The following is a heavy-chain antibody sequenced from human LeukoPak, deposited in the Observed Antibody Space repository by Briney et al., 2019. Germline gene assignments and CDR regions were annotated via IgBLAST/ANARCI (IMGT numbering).Heavy chain of an antibody. CDR2: ISGSGGSR. Sequence: PGGSLRLSCTASGFTFSSYAMSWVRQAPGKGLEWVSAISGSGGSRYYADSVKGRFTISRDNAKNTLYLQMNSLRAEDTAVYYCASPGVYCSGGSCYSHWGQGTLVTVSS. D-gene: IGHD2-15*01. CDR1: GFTFSSYA. CDR3: ASPGVYCSGGSCYSH. V-gene: IGHV3-23*01. J-gene: IGHJ4*02.